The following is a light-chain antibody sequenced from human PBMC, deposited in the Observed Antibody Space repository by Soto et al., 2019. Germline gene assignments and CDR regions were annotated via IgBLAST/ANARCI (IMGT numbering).Light chain of an antibody. V-gene: IGLV2-14*03. CDR3: SSYTTSNTRQIV. CDR2: DVS. Sequence: QSALTQPASVSGSPGQSITISCTGTSSDVGGYNYVSWYQHHPGKAPKLMFYDVSNRPSGVSNRFSGSKSGNTASLTISGLQPEDEAYYYCSSYTTSNTRQIVFGTGTKFTVL. J-gene: IGLJ1*01. CDR1: SSDVGGYNY.